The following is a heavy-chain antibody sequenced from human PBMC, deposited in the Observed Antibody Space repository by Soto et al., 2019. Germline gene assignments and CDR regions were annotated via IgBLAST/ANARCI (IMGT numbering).Heavy chain of an antibody. V-gene: IGHV1-18*04. J-gene: IGHJ6*02. D-gene: IGHD3-16*02. Sequence: AASVKVSCKASGYTFTSYGISWVRQAPGQGLEWMGWISAYNGNTNYAQKLQGRVTMTTDTSTSTAYMELRSLRSDDTAVYYCAIERGYDYVWGSYRYTGDYYYGMDVWGQGTTVTVSS. CDR2: ISAYNGNT. CDR1: GYTFTSYG. CDR3: AIERGYDYVWGSYRYTGDYYYGMDV.